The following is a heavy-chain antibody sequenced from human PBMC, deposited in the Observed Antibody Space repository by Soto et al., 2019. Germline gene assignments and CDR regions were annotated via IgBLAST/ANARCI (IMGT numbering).Heavy chain of an antibody. D-gene: IGHD5-12*01. J-gene: IGHJ4*02. CDR1: GFTFSSYG. V-gene: IGHV3-33*01. CDR2: IWYDGSNK. Sequence: HPGGSLRLSCAASGFTFSSYGMHWVRQAPGKGLEWVAVIWYDGSNKYYADSVKGRFTISRDNSKNTLYLQMNSLRAEDTAAYYCARGPDIVATIFYYWGQGTLVTVSS. CDR3: ARGPDIVATIFYY.